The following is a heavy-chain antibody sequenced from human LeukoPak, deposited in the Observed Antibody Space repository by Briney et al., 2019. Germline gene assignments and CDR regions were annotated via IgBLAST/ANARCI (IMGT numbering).Heavy chain of an antibody. J-gene: IGHJ4*02. CDR3: ARAAGYNYPYYFDY. CDR2: ISYDGSNK. V-gene: IGHV3-30*14. D-gene: IGHD5-24*01. Sequence: SGGSLRLSCAASGFTFSSYAMHWVRQAPGKGLEWVAVISYDGSNKYYADSVKGRFTISRNNSKNTLYLQMNSLRAEDTAVYYCARAAGYNYPYYFDYWGQGTLVTVSS. CDR1: GFTFSSYA.